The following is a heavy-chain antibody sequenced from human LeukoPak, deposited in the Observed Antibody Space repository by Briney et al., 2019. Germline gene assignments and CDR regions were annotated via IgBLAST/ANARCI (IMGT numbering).Heavy chain of an antibody. J-gene: IGHJ4*02. CDR1: GYTFTGYY. CDR3: ARTYYYDSSGYYYEVGYYFDY. CDR2: INPNSGGT. V-gene: IGHV1-2*02. D-gene: IGHD3-22*01. Sequence: GASVTVSCTASGYTFTGYYMHWVRQAPGQGLGWMGWINPNSGGTNYAQKFQGRVTMTRDTSISTAYMELSRLRSDDTAVYYCARTYYYDSSGYYYEVGYYFDYWGQGTLVTVSS.